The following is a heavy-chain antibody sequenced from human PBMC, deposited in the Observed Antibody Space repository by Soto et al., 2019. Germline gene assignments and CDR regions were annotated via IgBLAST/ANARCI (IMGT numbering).Heavy chain of an antibody. D-gene: IGHD3-3*01. V-gene: IGHV3-53*01. CDR2: IYSGGST. CDR1: GFTVSSNY. CDR3: GGGWFLLVPPPIFPPFDN. J-gene: IGHJ4*02. Sequence: EVQLVESGGGLIQPGGSLRLSCAASGFTVSSNYMSWVRQAPGKGLEWVSVIYSGGSTYYADSVKGRFTISRDNSKNTLFFQMNSLRAEDTAVYYCGGGWFLLVPPPIFPPFDNWGQGALVTASS.